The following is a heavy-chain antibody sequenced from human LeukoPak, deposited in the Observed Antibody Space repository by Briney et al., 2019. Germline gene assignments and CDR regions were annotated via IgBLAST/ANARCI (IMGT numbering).Heavy chain of an antibody. CDR1: GFTFSGYD. V-gene: IGHV3-23*01. CDR3: AKAGANWFDP. CDR2: ISRSGDNT. Sequence: AGSLSLTCTASGFTFSGYDMSWVRQAPGKGLQWVSTISRSGDNTYYPASVKGRVTISRDNSKNTLYVQINSRRAEHTAICYCAKAGANWFDPWGQGTLVTVSS. D-gene: IGHD3-10*01. J-gene: IGHJ5*02.